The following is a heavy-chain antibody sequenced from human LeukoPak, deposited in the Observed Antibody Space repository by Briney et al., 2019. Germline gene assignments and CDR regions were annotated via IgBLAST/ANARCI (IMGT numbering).Heavy chain of an antibody. J-gene: IGHJ3*02. CDR2: AIPILSIA. V-gene: IGHV1-69*04. CDR1: GGIFSSYT. Sequence: GASVKVSCKASGGIFSSYTFNWVRQAPGQGLEWMGRAIPILSIATYAQKFQGRITITADKSTSTAYMELSSLRSDDTAMYYCAREPDVDMSTFRGEAFDIWGQGTMVTVSS. D-gene: IGHD5-24*01. CDR3: AREPDVDMSTFRGEAFDI.